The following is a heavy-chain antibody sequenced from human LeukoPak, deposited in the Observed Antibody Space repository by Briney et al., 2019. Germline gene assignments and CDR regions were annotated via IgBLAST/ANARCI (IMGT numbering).Heavy chain of an antibody. V-gene: IGHV3-48*01. J-gene: IGHJ4*02. D-gene: IGHD6-25*01. Sequence: GGSLRLSCAASGFTFSSYGMHWVRQAPGKGLEWVSYISSSGSTIYYADSVKGRFTISRDNSKNTLYLQMNSLRAEDTAVYYCARDTSAAALDYWGQGTLVTVSS. CDR2: ISSSGSTI. CDR3: ARDTSAAALDY. CDR1: GFTFSSYG.